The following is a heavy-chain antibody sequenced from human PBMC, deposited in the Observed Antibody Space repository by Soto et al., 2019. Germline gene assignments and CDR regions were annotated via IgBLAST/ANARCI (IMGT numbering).Heavy chain of an antibody. CDR3: ARALGGYSGYDYNYYYGMDV. Sequence: ASVKVSCKASGYTFTSYGISWVRQAPGQGLEWMGWISAYNGNTNYAQKLQGRVTMTTDTSTSTAYMELRSLRSDDTAVYYCARALGGYSGYDYNYYYGMDVWGQGTTVTVSS. J-gene: IGHJ6*02. CDR2: ISAYNGNT. V-gene: IGHV1-18*01. CDR1: GYTFTSYG. D-gene: IGHD5-12*01.